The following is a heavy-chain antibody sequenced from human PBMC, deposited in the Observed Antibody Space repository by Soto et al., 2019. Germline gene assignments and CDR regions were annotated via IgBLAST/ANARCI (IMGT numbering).Heavy chain of an antibody. Sequence: SETLSHTWTFSFGSISSGGYYLSGVLQHPGKVLEWIGYIYYSGSTYYNPSLKSRVTISVDTSKNQFSLKLSSVTAADTAVYYRASLRRQQQLVLDYWGQGTLVTVSS. CDR1: FGSISSGGYY. CDR3: ASLRRQQQLVLDY. D-gene: IGHD6-13*01. CDR2: IYYSGST. J-gene: IGHJ4*02. V-gene: IGHV4-31*02.